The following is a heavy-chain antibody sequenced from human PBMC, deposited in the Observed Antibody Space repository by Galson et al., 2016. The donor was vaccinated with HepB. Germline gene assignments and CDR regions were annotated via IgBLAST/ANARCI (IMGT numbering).Heavy chain of an antibody. CDR1: GYRFRDYD. V-gene: IGHV1-8*01. J-gene: IGHJ4*02. CDR2: MNPNSGNT. CDR3: ARAIRNQLLSEY. Sequence: SVKVSCKASGYRFRDYDVSWVRQAPGQGLKWMGWMNPNSGNTGYAQRLRGRIDMTSDASINTAYIELHSLRSEDTAVYYCARAIRNQLLSEYWGQGTLITVSS. D-gene: IGHD1-14*01.